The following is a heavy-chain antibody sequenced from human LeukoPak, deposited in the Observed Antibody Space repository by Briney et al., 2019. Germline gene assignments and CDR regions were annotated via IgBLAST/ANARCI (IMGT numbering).Heavy chain of an antibody. J-gene: IGHJ5*02. D-gene: IGHD3/OR15-3a*01. CDR1: GGFFSSYY. CDR2: IFYRGAT. CDR3: ARARDWSAGSWFDP. Sequence: SETLSLTCIVSGGFFSSYYWNWIRQPPGKGLEWIGNIFYRGATNYNPSLKSRVTMSVDTSKNQFSLKLSSVTAADTAMYYCARARDWSAGSWFDPWGQGILVTVSS. V-gene: IGHV4-59*01.